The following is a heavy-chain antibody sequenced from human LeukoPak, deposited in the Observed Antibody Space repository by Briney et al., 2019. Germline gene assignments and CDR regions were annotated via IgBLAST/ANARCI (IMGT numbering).Heavy chain of an antibody. CDR3: ARKRYFDWLLTDGWNDY. CDR1: GYTFTSYG. CDR2: ISTSNGNT. V-gene: IGHV1-18*01. Sequence: ASVKVSCKASGYTFTSYGISWVRQAPGQGLEWMGWISTSNGNTNYALKLQGRVTMTTDTSTSTAYMELRSLRSDDTAVYYCARKRYFDWLLTDGWNDYWGQGTLVTVSS. D-gene: IGHD3-9*01. J-gene: IGHJ4*02.